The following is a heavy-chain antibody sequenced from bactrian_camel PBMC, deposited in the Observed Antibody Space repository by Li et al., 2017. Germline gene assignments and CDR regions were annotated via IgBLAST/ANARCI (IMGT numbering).Heavy chain of an antibody. CDR2: IAPSSGQP. J-gene: IGHJ6*01. V-gene: IGHV3S59*01. Sequence: DVQLVESGGGSVQSGGSLRLSCVASGSGYISGTYCLGWFRQVPGKEREGVAAIAPSSGQPYYADVVKGRFTISKDNAQNTLFLQMNSLKPDDTAVYYCAADRIGGSWWTDFGYWGQGTQVTVS. D-gene: IGHD7*01. CDR1: GSGYISGTYC. CDR3: AADRIGGSWWTDFGY.